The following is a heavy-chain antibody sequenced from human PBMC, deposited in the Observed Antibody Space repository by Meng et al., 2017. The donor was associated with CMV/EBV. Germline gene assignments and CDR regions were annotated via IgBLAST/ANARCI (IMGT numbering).Heavy chain of an antibody. D-gene: IGHD1-26*01. J-gene: IGHJ4*02. CDR2: ISSSSSYI. V-gene: IGHV3-21*01. Sequence: GGSLRLSCAASGFTFSSYSMSWVRQAPGKGLEWVSSISSSSSYIYYADSVKGRFTISRDNAKNSLYLQMNSLRAEDTAVYYCARAPGSYYDYWGQGTPVTVSS. CDR3: ARAPGSYYDY. CDR1: GFTFSSYS.